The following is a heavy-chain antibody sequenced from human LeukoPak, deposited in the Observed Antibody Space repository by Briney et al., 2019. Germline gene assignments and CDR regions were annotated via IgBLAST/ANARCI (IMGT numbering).Heavy chain of an antibody. CDR2: IYYSGST. J-gene: IGHJ5*02. Sequence: SETLSLTCTVSGGSISSYYWSWIRQPPGKGLEWIGYIYYSGSTNYNPSLKSRVTISVDTSKNQFSLKLSSVPAADTAVYYCARDGPGYSYGYRWGQGTLVTVSS. D-gene: IGHD5-18*01. V-gene: IGHV4-59*01. CDR1: GGSISSYY. CDR3: ARDGPGYSYGYR.